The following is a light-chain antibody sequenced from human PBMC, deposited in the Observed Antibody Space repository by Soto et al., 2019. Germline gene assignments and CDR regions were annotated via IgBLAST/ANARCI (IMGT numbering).Light chain of an antibody. CDR3: QSYDTNSFYV. Sequence: LTQPHSVSNSLGKTITISCTGTGGKIASNYVQWYQQRPGSAPTPVIYEDNQRPSGVPDRFSASIDTSTNSASLVISGLKIEDEADYYCQSYDTNSFYVFGTGTKLTVL. CDR2: EDN. J-gene: IGLJ1*01. CDR1: GGKIASNY. V-gene: IGLV6-57*02.